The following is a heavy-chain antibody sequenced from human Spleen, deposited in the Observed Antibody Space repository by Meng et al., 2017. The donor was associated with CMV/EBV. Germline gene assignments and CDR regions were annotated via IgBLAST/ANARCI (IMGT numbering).Heavy chain of an antibody. Sequence: SGYSVSSPNYYWSWIRQPPGKGLEWIGYITYSGSTTYNPSLNSRVTISIDKSKSQFSLSLYSLTAADTALYYCARDWAGSSFDSWGQGTLVTVSS. D-gene: IGHD6-19*01. J-gene: IGHJ4*02. CDR1: GYSVSSPNYY. CDR3: ARDWAGSSFDS. V-gene: IGHV4-61*01. CDR2: ITYSGST.